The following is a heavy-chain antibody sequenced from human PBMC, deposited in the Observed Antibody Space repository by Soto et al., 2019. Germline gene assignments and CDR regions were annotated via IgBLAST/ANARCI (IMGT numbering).Heavy chain of an antibody. Sequence: EVQLVESGGGLVQPGGSLRLSCAASGFTFSSYWMHWVRQAPGKGLVWVSRINSDGSSTSYADSVKGRFTIYRDNAKKPLDMQKNSLSAEDTAVYYCTITARIVSRPIIYYYNYLDIWRKGTTVTV. CDR2: INSDGSST. J-gene: IGHJ6*03. CDR3: TITARIVSRPIIYYYNYLDI. CDR1: GFTFSSYW. D-gene: IGHD1-26*01. V-gene: IGHV3-74*01.